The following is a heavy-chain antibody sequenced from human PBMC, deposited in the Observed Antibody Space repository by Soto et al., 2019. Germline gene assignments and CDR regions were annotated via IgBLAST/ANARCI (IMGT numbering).Heavy chain of an antibody. J-gene: IGHJ5*02. CDR2: ISSSSSYT. CDR1: GFTFGDYY. V-gene: IGHV3-11*06. D-gene: IGHD5-12*01. Sequence: GGSLRLSCAASGFTFGDYYMSWIRQAPGKGLEWVSYISSSSSYTNYADSVKGRFTISRDNAKNSLYLQMNSLRAEDTAVYYCVVSSGYDPQFDPWGQGTLVTSPQ. CDR3: VVSSGYDPQFDP.